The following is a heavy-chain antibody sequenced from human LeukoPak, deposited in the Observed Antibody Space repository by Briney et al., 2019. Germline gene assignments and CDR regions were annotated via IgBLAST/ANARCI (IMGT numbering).Heavy chain of an antibody. Sequence: ASVKVSCKASGGTFSSYAISWLRQAPGQGLEWMGGIIPIFGTANYAQKFQGRVTITADESTSTAYMELSSLRSEDTAVYYCARGGGYYYGMDVWGQGTTVTVSS. J-gene: IGHJ6*02. CDR3: ARGGGYYYGMDV. D-gene: IGHD2-15*01. CDR1: GGTFSSYA. CDR2: IIPIFGTA. V-gene: IGHV1-69*13.